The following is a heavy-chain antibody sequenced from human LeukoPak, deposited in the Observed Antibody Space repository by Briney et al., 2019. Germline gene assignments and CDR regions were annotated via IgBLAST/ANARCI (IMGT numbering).Heavy chain of an antibody. CDR2: IWYDGSNK. V-gene: IGHV3-33*01. D-gene: IGHD3-3*01. CDR1: GFTFSSYG. Sequence: GGSLILSCAASGFTFSSYGMHWVRQAPGKGLEWVAVIWYDGSNKYYADSVKGRFTISRDNSKNTLYLQMNSLRAEDTAVYYCARGSGRRFLEWLPTHYYYGMDVWGQGTTVTVSS. CDR3: ARGSGRRFLEWLPTHYYYGMDV. J-gene: IGHJ6*02.